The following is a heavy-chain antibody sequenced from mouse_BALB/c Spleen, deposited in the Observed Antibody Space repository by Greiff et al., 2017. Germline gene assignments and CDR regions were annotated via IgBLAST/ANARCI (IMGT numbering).Heavy chain of an antibody. CDR3: ARRGYDYVYYAMDY. V-gene: IGHV5-6-2*01. CDR2: INSNGGST. CDR1: GFTFSSYY. D-gene: IGHD2-4*01. J-gene: IGHJ4*01. Sequence: EVMLVESGGGLVKLGGSLKLSCAASGFTFSSYYMSWVRQTPEKRLELVAAINSNGGSTYYPDTVKGRFTISRDNAKNTLYLQMSSLKSEDTALYYCARRGYDYVYYAMDYWGQGTSVTVSS.